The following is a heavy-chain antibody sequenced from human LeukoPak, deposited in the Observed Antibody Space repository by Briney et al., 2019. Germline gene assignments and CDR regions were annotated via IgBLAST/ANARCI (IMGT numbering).Heavy chain of an antibody. CDR1: GGSISSYY. CDR2: IYYSGST. V-gene: IGHV4-59*08. J-gene: IGHJ6*02. CDR3: ARHLKVLLPLPYGMDV. Sequence: PSETLSLTCTVSGGSISSYYWSWIRQPPGKGLEWIGYIYYSGSTNYNPSLKSRVTISVDTSKNQFSLKLGSVTAADTAVYYCARHLKVLLPLPYGMDVWGQGTTVTVSS. D-gene: IGHD3-10*01.